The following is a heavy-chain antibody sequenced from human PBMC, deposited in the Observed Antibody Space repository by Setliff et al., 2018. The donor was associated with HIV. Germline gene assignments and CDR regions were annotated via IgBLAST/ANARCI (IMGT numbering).Heavy chain of an antibody. Sequence: GGSLRLSCAASGFTFSSYSMNWVRQAPGKGLEWVSYISSSSSTIYYADSAKGRFTISRDNAKNSLYLQMNSLRAEDTAVYYCARDPYYGIAAPGTLDIWGQGTMVTVSS. CDR1: GFTFSSYS. CDR2: ISSSSSTI. J-gene: IGHJ3*02. D-gene: IGHD6-13*01. V-gene: IGHV3-48*01. CDR3: ARDPYYGIAAPGTLDI.